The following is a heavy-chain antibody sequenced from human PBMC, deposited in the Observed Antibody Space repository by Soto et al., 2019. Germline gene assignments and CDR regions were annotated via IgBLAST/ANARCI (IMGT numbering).Heavy chain of an antibody. CDR1: GFTFSKAW. Sequence: EVQLVESGGGLVKPGGSLRLSCAASGFTFSKAWMSWVRQAPGMGLKWVGRIKSKADGETTDYAAPVKGRFAISRDDSKNTLYLQLNSLKTEDTAVYYSTTGASGNYGFDPWGQGTLVTVSS. V-gene: IGHV3-15*01. CDR3: TTGASGNYGFDP. CDR2: IKSKADGETT. D-gene: IGHD1-26*01. J-gene: IGHJ5*02.